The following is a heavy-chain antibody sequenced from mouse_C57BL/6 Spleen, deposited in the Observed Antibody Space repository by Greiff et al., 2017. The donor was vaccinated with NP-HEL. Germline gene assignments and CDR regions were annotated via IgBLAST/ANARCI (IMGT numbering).Heavy chain of an antibody. V-gene: IGHV1-66*01. CDR2: IYPGSGNT. CDR1: GYSFTSYY. CDR3: ARSGDGYYPWYFDV. J-gene: IGHJ1*03. D-gene: IGHD2-3*01. Sequence: QVQLKESGPELVKPGASVKISCKASGYSFTSYYIHWVKQRPGQGLEWIGWIYPGSGNTKYNEKFKGKATLTADTSSSTAYMQLSSLTSEDSAVYYCARSGDGYYPWYFDVWGTGTTVTVSS.